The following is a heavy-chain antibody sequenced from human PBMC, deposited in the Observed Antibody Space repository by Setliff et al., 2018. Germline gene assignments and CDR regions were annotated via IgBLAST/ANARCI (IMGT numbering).Heavy chain of an antibody. CDR3: ARGHQNWFDP. J-gene: IGHJ5*02. CDR2: IYYSGSTS. V-gene: IGHV4-31*03. Sequence: TLSLTCTVSGGSISSGGYYWSWIRQHPGKGLEWIGYIYYSGSTSYYNPSLKSRVTISVDTSKNQFSLKLTSVTAADTAVYYCARGHQNWFDPWGQGILVTVSS. D-gene: IGHD2-2*01. CDR1: GGSISSGGYY.